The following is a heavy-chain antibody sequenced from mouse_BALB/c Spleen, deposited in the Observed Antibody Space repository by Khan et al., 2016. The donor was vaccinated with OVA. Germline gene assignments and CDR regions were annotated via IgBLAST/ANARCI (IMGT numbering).Heavy chain of an antibody. CDR2: INPSNGYS. J-gene: IGHJ3*01. D-gene: IGHD2-14*01. Sequence: IQLQQSGAELARPGASVKMSCKASGYTFTSYTIHWIKLRPGQGLEWIGYINPSNGYSNYNQKFKDKVTLTADKSSTTAYMQLSSLTSDDSAVYNCVRDGAYHRNDGWFAYWGRGTLVAVSA. CDR1: GYTFTSYT. V-gene: IGHV1-4*01. CDR3: VRDGAYHRNDGWFAY.